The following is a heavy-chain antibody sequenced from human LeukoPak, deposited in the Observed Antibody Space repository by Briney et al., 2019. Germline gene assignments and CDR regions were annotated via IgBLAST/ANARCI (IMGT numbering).Heavy chain of an antibody. D-gene: IGHD2-15*01. CDR3: ARDRYCSGGSCYGWFDP. V-gene: IGHV3-21*01. Sequence: GGSLRLSCAASGFTFSRYSMNWVRQAPGKGLEWVSSISTGSTYINYADSVKGRFTISRDNAKNSLYLQMNSLRAEDTAVYYCARDRYCSGGSCYGWFDPWGQGTLVTVSS. CDR1: GFTFSRYS. CDR2: ISTGSTYI. J-gene: IGHJ5*02.